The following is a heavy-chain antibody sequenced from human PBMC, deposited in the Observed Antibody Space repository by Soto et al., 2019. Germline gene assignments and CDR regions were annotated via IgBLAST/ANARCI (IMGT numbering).Heavy chain of an antibody. D-gene: IGHD2-2*01. CDR1: GGSISSGGYY. CDR3: ARLEVVPAAMRGMGRYYYYYYMDV. J-gene: IGHJ6*03. Sequence: PSETLSLTCTVSGGSISSGGYYWSWIRQHPGKGLEWIGYIYYSGSTYYNPSLKSLVTISVDTSKNQFSLKLISVTAADTAVYYCARLEVVPAAMRGMGRYYYYYYMDVWGKGTTVTVSS. V-gene: IGHV4-31*01. CDR2: IYYSGST.